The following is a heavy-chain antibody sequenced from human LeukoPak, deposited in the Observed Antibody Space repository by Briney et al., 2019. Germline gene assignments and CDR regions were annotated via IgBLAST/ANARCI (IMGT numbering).Heavy chain of an antibody. V-gene: IGHV3-33*01. Sequence: GRSLRLSCAASGFTFSSHGMHWVRQAPGKGLEWVAVIWYDGSNKYYADSVKGRFTISRDNSKNTLYLQMNSLRAEDTAVYYCARPPVVGAPRFIFDYWGQGTLVTVSS. CDR3: ARPPVVGAPRFIFDY. J-gene: IGHJ4*02. CDR1: GFTFSSHG. D-gene: IGHD3-22*01. CDR2: IWYDGSNK.